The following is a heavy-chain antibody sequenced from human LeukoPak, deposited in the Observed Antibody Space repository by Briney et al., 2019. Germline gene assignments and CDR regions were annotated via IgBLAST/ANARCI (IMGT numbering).Heavy chain of an antibody. D-gene: IGHD3-9*01. Sequence: GGSLRLSCAASGFTFSTYAMSWVRQAPGKGLEWVSGLSGSGSSAYYADSVKGRFTISRDNSKNTLYLQMNSLRPEDTAVYYCAKGLTNLGADWGQGTLVTVSS. CDR1: GFTFSTYA. CDR2: LSGSGSSA. J-gene: IGHJ4*02. V-gene: IGHV3-23*01. CDR3: AKGLTNLGAD.